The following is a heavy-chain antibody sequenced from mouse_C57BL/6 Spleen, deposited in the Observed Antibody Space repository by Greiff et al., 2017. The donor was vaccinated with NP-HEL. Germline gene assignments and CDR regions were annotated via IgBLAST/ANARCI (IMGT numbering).Heavy chain of an antibody. V-gene: IGHV1-55*01. CDR3: ARRHYYGSSYYWYFGV. J-gene: IGHJ1*03. Sequence: QVQLQQPGAELVKPGASVKMSCKASGYTFTSYWITWVKQRPGQGLEWIGDIYPGSGSTNYNEKFKSKATLTVDTSSSTAYMQLSSLTSEDSAVYYCARRHYYGSSYYWYFGVWGTGTTVTVAS. CDR2: IYPGSGST. CDR1: GYTFTSYW. D-gene: IGHD1-1*01.